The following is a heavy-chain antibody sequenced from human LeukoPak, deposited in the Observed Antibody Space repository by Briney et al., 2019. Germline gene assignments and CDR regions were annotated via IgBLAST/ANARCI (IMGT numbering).Heavy chain of an antibody. CDR1: GFTFSSYG. CDR2: VSLTGDNM. Sequence: GGSLRLSCSASGFTFSSYGMSWVRQAPGKGLEWVSVVSLTGDNMFYADSVKGRFTISRDNSKDTLYLQMNSLRADDTAVYYCAIPPTTVTVAYWGQGTLVTVSS. CDR3: AIPPTTVTVAY. J-gene: IGHJ4*02. D-gene: IGHD4-17*01. V-gene: IGHV3-23*01.